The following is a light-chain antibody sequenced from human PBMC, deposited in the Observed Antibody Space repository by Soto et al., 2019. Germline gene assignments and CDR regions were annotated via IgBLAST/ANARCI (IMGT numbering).Light chain of an antibody. CDR1: SSEVGGYNY. V-gene: IGLV2-14*01. J-gene: IGLJ1*01. Sequence: QSVLTQPASGSGSPGQSITISCPGTSSEVGGYNYVSWYQQHPGKAPKLMIYDVSNRPSGVSNRFSGSKSGNTASLTISGLQAEDEADYYCSSYTSSSTLRVFGTGTKVTVL. CDR3: SSYTSSSTLRV. CDR2: DVS.